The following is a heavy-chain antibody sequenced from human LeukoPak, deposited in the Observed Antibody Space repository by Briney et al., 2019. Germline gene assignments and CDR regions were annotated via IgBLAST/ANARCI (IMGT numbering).Heavy chain of an antibody. V-gene: IGHV3-53*01. CDR1: GFTVSSNY. CDR3: ARVRLGELTIDN. CDR2: IYSGGST. J-gene: IGHJ4*02. Sequence: PGGSLRLSCAASGFTVSSNYMSWVRQAPGKGLEWVSVIYSGGSTYYADSVKGRFTISRDNSKNTLYLQMNSLRAEDTAVYYCARVRLGELTIDNWGQGTLVTVSS. D-gene: IGHD3-16*01.